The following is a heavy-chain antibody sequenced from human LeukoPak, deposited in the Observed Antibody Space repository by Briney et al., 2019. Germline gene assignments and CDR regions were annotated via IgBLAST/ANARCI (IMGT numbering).Heavy chain of an antibody. CDR3: AKGYGSGSSRYYFDY. CDR1: GFTFSSYA. D-gene: IGHD3-10*01. J-gene: IGHJ4*02. V-gene: IGHV3-23*01. CDR2: ISAGGGST. Sequence: GGSLRLSCAASGFTFSSYAMSWVRQAPGKGLEWVSTISAGGGSTYYADSVKGRFTTSRDSSKNTLYLQMNSLRAEDTAVYYCAKGYGSGSSRYYFDYWGQGTLVTVSS.